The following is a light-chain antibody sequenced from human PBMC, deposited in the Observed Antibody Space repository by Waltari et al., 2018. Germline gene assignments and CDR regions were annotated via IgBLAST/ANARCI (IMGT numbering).Light chain of an antibody. Sequence: EIVLTQSPATLSLSPGERATLSCRASQSLSTFLAWYQQKLGQAPRLLIYDASNRATGIPARFSGSGSGTDFTLTISSLEPEDFAVYYCHQRNSWPYTFGQGTKLEIK. J-gene: IGKJ2*01. CDR3: HQRNSWPYT. CDR2: DAS. V-gene: IGKV3-11*01. CDR1: QSLSTF.